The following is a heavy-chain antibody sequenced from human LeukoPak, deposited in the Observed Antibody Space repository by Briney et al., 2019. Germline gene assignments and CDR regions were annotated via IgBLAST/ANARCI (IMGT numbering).Heavy chain of an antibody. Sequence: GGSLRLSCAASGFTFSSYAMSWVRQAPGKGLEWVSVISGSGGDTYYADSVKGRFTISRDNSKNTLYLQLNSLRAEDTAVYYCTKGRGYRSGWYTSFDCWGQGTLVTVSS. D-gene: IGHD6-19*01. CDR3: TKGRGYRSGWYTSFDC. CDR1: GFTFSSYA. V-gene: IGHV3-23*01. CDR2: ISGSGGDT. J-gene: IGHJ4*02.